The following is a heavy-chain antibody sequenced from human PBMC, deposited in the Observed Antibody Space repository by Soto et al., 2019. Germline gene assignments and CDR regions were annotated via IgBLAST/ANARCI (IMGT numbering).Heavy chain of an antibody. Sequence: ASVKVSCKVSGYSLSCYGINWVRQAPGQGLEWMGWINPSDGNRNFAQKFEDRVTMTTATSTNTVFLELRRLKSDDTAIYYCARDRLRGYDSSGFYSWGQGTMVTVSS. CDR1: GYSLSCYG. CDR3: ARDRLRGYDSSGFYS. V-gene: IGHV1-18*01. D-gene: IGHD3-22*01. CDR2: INPSDGNR. J-gene: IGHJ4*02.